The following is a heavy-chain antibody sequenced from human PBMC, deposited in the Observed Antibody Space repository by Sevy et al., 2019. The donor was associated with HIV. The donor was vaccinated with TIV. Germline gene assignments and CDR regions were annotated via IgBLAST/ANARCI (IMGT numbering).Heavy chain of an antibody. D-gene: IGHD4-17*01. J-gene: IGHJ4*02. CDR2: ISYDESTK. Sequence: GGSLRLSCEVSGFTLSTHVMHWVRQAPGKGLDWVAAISYDESTKYYADSVKGRFTISRDNSKNSLFLQMKSLTPEDPAVYYCARDPRLYGDNVEGFDSWGQGTLVTVSS. V-gene: IGHV3-30*03. CDR1: GFTLSTHV. CDR3: ARDPRLYGDNVEGFDS.